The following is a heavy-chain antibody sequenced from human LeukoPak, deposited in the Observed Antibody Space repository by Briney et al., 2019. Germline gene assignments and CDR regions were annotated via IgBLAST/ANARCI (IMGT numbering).Heavy chain of an antibody. Sequence: ASVKVSCKASGYTFTSYGISWVRQAPGQGLEWMGLINCGDGYTNYAQKFQGRVSVTADTSSSTLYMELRSLRTEDTAIYYCARDRGGSYSIDYWGQGTLVTVSS. CDR1: GYTFTSYG. V-gene: IGHV1-18*01. CDR3: ARDRGGSYSIDY. CDR2: INCGDGYT. J-gene: IGHJ4*02. D-gene: IGHD3-16*01.